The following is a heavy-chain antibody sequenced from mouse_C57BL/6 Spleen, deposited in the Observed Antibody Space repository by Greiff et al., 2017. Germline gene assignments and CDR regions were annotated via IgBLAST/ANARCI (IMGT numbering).Heavy chain of an antibody. J-gene: IGHJ2*01. CDR1: GFTFSSYA. D-gene: IGHD2-3*01. CDR2: ISDGGSYT. V-gene: IGHV5-4*03. Sequence: EVKVVESGGGLVKPGGSLKLSCAASGFTFSSYAMSWVRQTPEKRLEWVATISDGGSYTYYPDNVKGRFTNSRHNAKNNLYLHMSHLKSEDTAMYYCARSPLCYFDYWGQGTTLTVSS. CDR3: ARSPLCYFDY.